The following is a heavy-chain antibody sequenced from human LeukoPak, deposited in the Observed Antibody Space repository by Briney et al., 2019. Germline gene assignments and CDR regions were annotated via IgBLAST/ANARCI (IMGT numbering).Heavy chain of an antibody. D-gene: IGHD5-12*01. Sequence: SETLSLTCTVSGGSISSYYWSWIRQPPGKGLEWIGYIYYSGSTNYNPSLKSRVTISVDTSKNQFSLKLSSVTAADTAVYYCARVGRWLRFPDYWGQGTLVTVSS. CDR3: ARVGRWLRFPDY. V-gene: IGHV4-59*12. CDR1: GGSISSYY. J-gene: IGHJ4*02. CDR2: IYYSGST.